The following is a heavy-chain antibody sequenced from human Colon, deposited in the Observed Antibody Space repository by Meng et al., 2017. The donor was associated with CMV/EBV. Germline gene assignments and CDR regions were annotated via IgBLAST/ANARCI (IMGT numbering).Heavy chain of an antibody. D-gene: IGHD1-1*01. CDR2: IDPTGDST. V-gene: IGHV1-46*01. J-gene: IGHJ4*01. CDR1: GYTFSKSY. CDR3: ASQAPTHTYLDF. Sequence: QVQLVQSGAEVRKPGASVRISCKASGYTFSKSYIYWVRQAPGQGPEWMGIIDPTGDSTTLAQKFQGRVTVTRDTSTNTVYMELSSLRFDDTAVYYCASQAPTHTYLDFWGHGTLVTVSS.